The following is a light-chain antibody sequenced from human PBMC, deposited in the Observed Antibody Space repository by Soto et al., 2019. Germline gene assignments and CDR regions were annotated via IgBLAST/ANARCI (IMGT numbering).Light chain of an antibody. CDR1: QSVSNNY. Sequence: EIVLTQSPGTLSLSPGERATLSCRTSQSVSNNYLAWYQQKPGQAPRLLIYGASSRATGIPDRFSGSGSGTDFTLSSSRLEPEDFALYYCQQYSSLWTFGQGTKVEIK. CDR2: GAS. CDR3: QQYSSLWT. J-gene: IGKJ1*01. V-gene: IGKV3-20*01.